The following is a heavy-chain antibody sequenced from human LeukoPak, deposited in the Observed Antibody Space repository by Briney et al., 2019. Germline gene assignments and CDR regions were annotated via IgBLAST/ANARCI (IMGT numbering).Heavy chain of an antibody. J-gene: IGHJ4*02. D-gene: IGHD6-13*01. CDR2: MNPNSGNT. CDR1: GYTFTSYD. V-gene: IGHV1-8*01. Sequence: ASVKVSCKASGYTFTSYDINWVRQATGQGLEWMGWMNPNSGNTGYAQKFQGRVTMTRNTSISTAYMELSSLRSEDTAVYYCARLNEQQLAFDYWGQGTLVTVSP. CDR3: ARLNEQQLAFDY.